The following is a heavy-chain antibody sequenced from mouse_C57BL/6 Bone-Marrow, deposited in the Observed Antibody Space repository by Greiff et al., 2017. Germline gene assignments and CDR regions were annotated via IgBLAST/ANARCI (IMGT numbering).Heavy chain of an antibody. Sequence: EVQRVESGAGLVKPGGSLKLSCAASGFTFSSYAMSWVRQTPEKRLEWVAYISSGGDYIYYADTVKGRFTISRDNARNTLYLQISSLKSEDTAMYDCTRDLFYAMDYWGQGTSVTVSS. D-gene: IGHD6-2*01. V-gene: IGHV5-9-1*02. CDR1: GFTFSSYA. J-gene: IGHJ4*01. CDR2: ISSGGDYI. CDR3: TRDLFYAMDY.